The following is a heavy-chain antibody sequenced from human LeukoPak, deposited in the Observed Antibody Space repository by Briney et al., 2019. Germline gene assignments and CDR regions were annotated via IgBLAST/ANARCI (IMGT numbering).Heavy chain of an antibody. D-gene: IGHD5-18*01. V-gene: IGHV1-69*13. Sequence: AAVKVSCKYSVGSFSIYISSWVRQTPGQGLGWMGGIITIFDPTNYAQKFQGRVTLTADASTSTAYMDQRSLSSAATALYHCASGTPWIQLGVVYPVNIDYWGKGNLVNVSS. J-gene: IGHJ4*02. CDR2: IITIFDPT. CDR1: VGSFSIYI. CDR3: ASGTPWIQLGVVYPVNIDY.